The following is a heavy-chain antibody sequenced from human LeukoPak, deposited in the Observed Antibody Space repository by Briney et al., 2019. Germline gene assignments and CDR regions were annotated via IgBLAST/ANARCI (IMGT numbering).Heavy chain of an antibody. Sequence: PGGSLRLSRAASGFTFSAFSMNWVRQAPGKGLEWVSVISSDSAYICYADSVKGRFTVSRDNAKNSLFLHMSSLRAEDTAVYYCARDTTAWARDYWGQGTLVTVSS. CDR2: ISSDSAYI. J-gene: IGHJ4*02. V-gene: IGHV3-21*01. CDR3: ARDTTAWARDY. D-gene: IGHD1-26*01. CDR1: GFTFSAFS.